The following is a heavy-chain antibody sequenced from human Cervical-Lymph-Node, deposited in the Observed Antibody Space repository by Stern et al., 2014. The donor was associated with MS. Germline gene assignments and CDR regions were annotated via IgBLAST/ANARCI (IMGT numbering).Heavy chain of an antibody. CDR2: INPNGSVT. Sequence: VQLVESGPEVKKPGASVMVSCKTSGYTFTNYYIHWVRQAPGQGLEWMGIINPNGSVTASAQKFQGRLTMTRDPFPNHLYMRLITLTSEDTAMYYCTRAVGGVGREWGQGTLVFVSS. CDR3: TRAVGGVGRE. CDR1: GYTFTNYY. V-gene: IGHV1-46*01. D-gene: IGHD3-16*01. J-gene: IGHJ4*02.